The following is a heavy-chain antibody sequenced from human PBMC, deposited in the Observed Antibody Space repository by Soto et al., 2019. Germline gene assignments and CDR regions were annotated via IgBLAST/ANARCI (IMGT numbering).Heavy chain of an antibody. Sequence: PGGSLRLSCAASGVTVSRYGMTWVRKAPGKGLEWVSGVRSDGDTTYNADSVKGRFTVSRDNFKNTVDLQMNSLRVEDTAVYYCAKGKGVGATPDGANCWGQGTLVTVSS. CDR3: AKGKGVGATPDGANC. J-gene: IGHJ4*02. CDR1: GVTVSRYG. CDR2: VRSDGDTT. V-gene: IGHV3-23*01. D-gene: IGHD1-26*01.